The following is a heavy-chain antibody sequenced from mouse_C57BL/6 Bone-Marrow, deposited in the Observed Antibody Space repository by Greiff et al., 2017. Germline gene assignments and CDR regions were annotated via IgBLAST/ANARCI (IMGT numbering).Heavy chain of an antibody. CDR3: ARGGDYEGAWFAY. J-gene: IGHJ3*01. CDR1: GYSITSGYY. Sequence: EVKLQESGPGLVKPSQSLSLTCSVTGYSITSGYYWNWIRQFPGNKLEWMGYISYDGSNNSNPSLKNRISITRDTSKNQFFLKLNSVTTEDTATYYCARGGDYEGAWFAYWGQGTLVTVSA. V-gene: IGHV3-6*01. D-gene: IGHD2-4*01. CDR2: ISYDGSN.